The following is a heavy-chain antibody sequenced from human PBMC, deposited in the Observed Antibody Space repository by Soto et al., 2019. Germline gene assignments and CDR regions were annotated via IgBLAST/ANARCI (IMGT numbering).Heavy chain of an antibody. Sequence: GGSLRLSCAASGFTFSSYEMNWVRQAPGKGLEWVSYISSSGSTIYYADSVKGRFTISRDNAKNSLYLQMNSLRAEGTAVYFCAAGYCRRTSSPPFFDYWGQGTLVTVSS. D-gene: IGHD2-2*01. CDR3: AAGYCRRTSSPPFFDY. CDR2: ISSSGSTI. V-gene: IGHV3-48*03. CDR1: GFTFSSYE. J-gene: IGHJ4*02.